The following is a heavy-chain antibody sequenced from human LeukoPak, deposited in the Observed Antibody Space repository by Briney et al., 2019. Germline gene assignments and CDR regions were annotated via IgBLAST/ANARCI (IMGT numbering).Heavy chain of an antibody. CDR2: IYTSGST. V-gene: IGHV4-61*02. Sequence: PSQTLSLTCTISGDSISSGSHYWTWIRQPAGKGLEWIGRIYTSGSTNYNPSLRSRVTISVDTSKNQFSLRLSSVTAADTAVYYCARDGYSGNDGLWGQGTLVTVSS. D-gene: IGHD5-12*01. CDR3: ARDGYSGNDGL. J-gene: IGHJ4*02. CDR1: GDSISSGSHY.